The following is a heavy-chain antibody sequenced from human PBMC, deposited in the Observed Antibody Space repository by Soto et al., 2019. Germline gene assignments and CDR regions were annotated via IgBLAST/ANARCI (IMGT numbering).Heavy chain of an antibody. Sequence: GASVKVSCKASGGTFSSYAISWVRQAPGQGLEWMGGIIPIFGTANYAQKFQGRVTITADESTSTAYMELSSLGSEDTAVYYCASNYDSSGYYYVRQYFQHWGQGTLVTVSS. J-gene: IGHJ1*01. V-gene: IGHV1-69*13. CDR1: GGTFSSYA. D-gene: IGHD3-22*01. CDR3: ASNYDSSGYYYVRQYFQH. CDR2: IIPIFGTA.